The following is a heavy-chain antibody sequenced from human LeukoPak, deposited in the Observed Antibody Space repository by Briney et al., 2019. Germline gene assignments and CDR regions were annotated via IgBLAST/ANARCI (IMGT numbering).Heavy chain of an antibody. Sequence: GGSLRLSCVASGFTSSSHGMNWVRQAPGKGLEWVSFIYSDNTHYSDSVKGRFTISRDNSKNTLYLQMNSLRAEDTAVYYCARRAGAYSHPYDYWGQGTLVTVSS. CDR2: IYSDNT. CDR3: ARRAGAYSHPYDY. D-gene: IGHD4/OR15-4a*01. J-gene: IGHJ4*02. V-gene: IGHV3-53*01. CDR1: GFTSSSHG.